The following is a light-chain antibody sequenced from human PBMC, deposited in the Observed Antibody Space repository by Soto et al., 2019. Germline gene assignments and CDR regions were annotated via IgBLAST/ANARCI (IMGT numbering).Light chain of an antibody. V-gene: IGKV3-11*01. CDR3: QQYGSSGT. CDR1: QSVSSY. Sequence: EFVLTQSPATLSLSQGERATLSCRASQSVSSYLAWYQQKPGQAPRLLIYDASNRATGIPARFSGTGSGTDFTLTISRLEPEDFAVYYCQQYGSSGTFGQGTKVDIK. J-gene: IGKJ1*01. CDR2: DAS.